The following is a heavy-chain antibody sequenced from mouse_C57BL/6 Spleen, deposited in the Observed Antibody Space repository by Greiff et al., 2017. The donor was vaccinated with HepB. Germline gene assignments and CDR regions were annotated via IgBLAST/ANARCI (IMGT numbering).Heavy chain of an antibody. CDR1: CYAFRCSW. CDR3: ASHYYGPFAY. Sequence: VKVEASVKIFCKASCYAFRCSWMNWVKQRPGKGLEWIGRIYPGDGDTNYNGKFKGKATLTADKSSSTAYMQLSSLTSEDSAVYFCASHYYGPFAYWGQGTLVTVAA. V-gene: IGHV1-82*01. CDR2: IYPGDGDT. J-gene: IGHJ3*01. D-gene: IGHD1-2*01.